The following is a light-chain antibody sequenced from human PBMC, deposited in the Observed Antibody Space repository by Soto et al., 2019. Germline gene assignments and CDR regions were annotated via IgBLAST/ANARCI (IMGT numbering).Light chain of an antibody. Sequence: DIQMTQSPSSLSASVGDRVTITCRASQGISKYLAWYQQKPGKAPNLLIYDASSLESGVPSRFSGSGSGTEFTLTISSLQPDDFAIYFCQQYNSYPTFGQGTKVDSK. CDR3: QQYNSYPT. CDR1: QGISKY. CDR2: DAS. V-gene: IGKV1-5*01. J-gene: IGKJ1*01.